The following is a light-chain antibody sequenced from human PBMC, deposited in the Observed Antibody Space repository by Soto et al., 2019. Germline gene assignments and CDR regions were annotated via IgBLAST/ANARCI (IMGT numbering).Light chain of an antibody. Sequence: EILLTQSPGTLSLSPGERATLSCRASQSVSNNYLAWYQQKPGKAPRLLIYGASNTATGIPDRLSGSGSGTDFTITIRRLEPEDFAVYYCQRYGSSGTFGQGTKVDIK. CDR3: QRYGSSGT. CDR2: GAS. J-gene: IGKJ1*01. V-gene: IGKV3-20*01. CDR1: QSVSNNY.